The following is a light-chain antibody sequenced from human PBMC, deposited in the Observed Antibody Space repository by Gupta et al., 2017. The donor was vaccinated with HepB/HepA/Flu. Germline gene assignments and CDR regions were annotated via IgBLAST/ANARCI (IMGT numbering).Light chain of an antibody. CDR2: AAS. CDR1: QSISSY. V-gene: IGKV1-39*01. J-gene: IGKJ5*01. Sequence: DIQMSQSPSSLSASVGDRVTITCRASQSISSYLNWYQQKPGKAPKLLIYAASRVQSGVPSRFSGSGSGTDFTLTISSRQPEDFATYYCQQRDSTSITFGQGTRLDIK. CDR3: QQRDSTSIT.